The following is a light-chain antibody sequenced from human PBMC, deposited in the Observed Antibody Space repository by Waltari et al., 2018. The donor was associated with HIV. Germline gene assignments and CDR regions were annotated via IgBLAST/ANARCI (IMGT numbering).Light chain of an antibody. V-gene: IGKV1-5*03. CDR2: GAS. CDR3: QQYNSYPLT. Sequence: DIQMTQLPSTLSASVGDRVTITCRASQGISNWLAWYQQKPGKAPNFLISGASSLERGVTSRFSGSGSGTEFTLTINSLQPDDFATYYCQQYNSYPLTFGGGTKVEIK. J-gene: IGKJ4*01. CDR1: QGISNW.